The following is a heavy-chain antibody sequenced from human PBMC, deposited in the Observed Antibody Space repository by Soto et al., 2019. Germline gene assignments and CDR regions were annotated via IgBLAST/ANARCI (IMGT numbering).Heavy chain of an antibody. V-gene: IGHV4-31*03. CDR3: AGARHSYGLGSWFDP. J-gene: IGHJ5*02. D-gene: IGHD5-18*01. Sequence: PSETLSLTCTVSGGSISSGDYYWSWIRQHPGKGLEWIGYIFYTGSTYYNPSLNSRVTISLDRFKNQFSLKVTSMTAADTAVFYCAGARHSYGLGSWFDPWGQGTLVTVSS. CDR1: GGSISSGDYY. CDR2: IFYTGST.